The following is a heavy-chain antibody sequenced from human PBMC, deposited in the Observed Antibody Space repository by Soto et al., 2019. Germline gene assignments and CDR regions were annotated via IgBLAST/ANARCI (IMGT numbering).Heavy chain of an antibody. V-gene: IGHV1-2*04. J-gene: IGHJ6*02. Sequence: ASVKVSCKASGYTFTGYYMHWVRQAPGQGLEWMGWINPNSGGTNYAQKFQGWVTMTRDTSISTACMELSRLRSDDTAVYYCARGAGGIVYYYYYYGMDVWGQGTTVTVSS. CDR2: INPNSGGT. D-gene: IGHD1-1*01. CDR3: ARGAGGIVYYYYYYGMDV. CDR1: GYTFTGYY.